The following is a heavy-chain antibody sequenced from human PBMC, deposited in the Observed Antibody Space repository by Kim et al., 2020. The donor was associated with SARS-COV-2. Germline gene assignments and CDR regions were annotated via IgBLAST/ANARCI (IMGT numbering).Heavy chain of an antibody. D-gene: IGHD3-10*01. CDR2: IIPILGIA. V-gene: IGHV1-69*04. CDR3: ARDRLDGQEYYYGSGPGAQDYYYYGMDV. Sequence: SVKVSCKASGGTFSSYAISWVRQAPGQGLEWMGRIIPILGIANYAQKFQGRVTITADKSTSTAYMELSSLRSEDTAVYYCARDRLDGQEYYYGSGPGAQDYYYYGMDVWGQGTTVTVSS. J-gene: IGHJ6*02. CDR1: GGTFSSYA.